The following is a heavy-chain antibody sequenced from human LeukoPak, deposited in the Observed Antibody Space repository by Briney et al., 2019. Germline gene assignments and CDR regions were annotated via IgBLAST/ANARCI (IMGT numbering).Heavy chain of an antibody. CDR1: GFTVSSNY. Sequence: PGGSLRLSCAASGFTVSSNYMSWVRQAPGKGLEWVSVIYSGGSTYYADSVKGRFTISRDNSKNTLYLQMNSLRAEDTAVYYCARGATIFGAAEEYYFDYWGQGTLVTVSS. J-gene: IGHJ4*02. D-gene: IGHD3-3*01. CDR3: ARGATIFGAAEEYYFDY. V-gene: IGHV3-53*01. CDR2: IYSGGST.